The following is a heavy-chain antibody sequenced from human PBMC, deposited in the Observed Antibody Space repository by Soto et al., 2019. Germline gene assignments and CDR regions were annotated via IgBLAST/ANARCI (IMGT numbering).Heavy chain of an antibody. CDR1: GFTFSSYA. CDR3: AKLGDCSSTSCSLGWFDP. V-gene: IGHV3-23*01. CDR2: ISGSGGST. D-gene: IGHD2-2*01. Sequence: EVQLLESGGGLVQPGGSLRLSCAASGFTFSSYAMSWVRQAPGKGLEWVSAISGSGGSTYYADSVKGRFTISRDNSKNTLYLQMNSLRAADTAVYYCAKLGDCSSTSCSLGWFDPWGQGTLVTVSS. J-gene: IGHJ5*02.